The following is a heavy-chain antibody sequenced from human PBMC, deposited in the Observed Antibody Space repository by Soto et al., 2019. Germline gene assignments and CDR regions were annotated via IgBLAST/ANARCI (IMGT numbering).Heavy chain of an antibody. V-gene: IGHV1-18*04. J-gene: IGHJ2*01. Sequence: QVQLVQSGAEVKKPGASVNVSCKASGYTFTTYSVTWMRQAPGQGLEWMGWINAFSGITKYAQNLQDRITMTTDTSTSTAYMELRSLRSEDTAIYYCAREKFYGSSGYYVGNWYFALWGRGTLVTVSS. CDR1: GYTFTTYS. CDR3: AREKFYGSSGYYVGNWYFAL. CDR2: INAFSGIT. D-gene: IGHD3-22*01.